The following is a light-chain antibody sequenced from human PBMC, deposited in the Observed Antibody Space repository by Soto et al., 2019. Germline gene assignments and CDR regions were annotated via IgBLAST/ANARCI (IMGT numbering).Light chain of an antibody. J-gene: IGKJ1*01. Sequence: EIVMTQSPATLSVSPGERATLSFRASQSINSNLAWYQQKPGQAPRLLIYGASTRATGIPARFSGSGSGTEFTLTINSLQSEDFAVYYCQQYNNWRTFGQGTKVDI. CDR2: GAS. CDR3: QQYNNWRT. V-gene: IGKV3-15*01. CDR1: QSINSN.